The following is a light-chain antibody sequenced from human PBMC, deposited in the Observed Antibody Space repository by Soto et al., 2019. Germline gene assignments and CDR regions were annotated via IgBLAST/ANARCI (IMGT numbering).Light chain of an antibody. CDR1: QSVKTN. Sequence: EIVMTQSPATLSVSPGERATLSCRSSQSVKTNLAWSQQKPGQAPRLLIYGASTRATGISSRCSGSGSGTEFSLTITGLQSEDFAVYFCHPYNHLPPITFGPGTRLEIK. V-gene: IGKV3-15*01. J-gene: IGKJ5*01. CDR3: HPYNHLPPIT. CDR2: GAS.